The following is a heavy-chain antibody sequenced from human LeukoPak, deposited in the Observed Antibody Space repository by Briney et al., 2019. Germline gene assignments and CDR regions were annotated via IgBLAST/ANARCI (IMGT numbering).Heavy chain of an antibody. CDR3: ARTYYDSGGFYYVPFDY. J-gene: IGHJ4*02. Sequence: GESLNISGKCSGYMFTSYWSGWVRQMPGRGLEWMGVIYPCDSETRHSPSFQGQVPFSADKSNSTAYLQWSSLEASDSAMYYCARTYYDSGGFYYVPFDYWGQGTLVTVSS. V-gene: IGHV5-51*01. D-gene: IGHD3-22*01. CDR2: IYPCDSET. CDR1: GYMFTSYW.